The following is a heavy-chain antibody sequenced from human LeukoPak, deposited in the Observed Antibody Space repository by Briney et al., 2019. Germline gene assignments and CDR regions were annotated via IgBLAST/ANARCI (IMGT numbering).Heavy chain of an antibody. Sequence: SETLSLTCAVYGGSFSGYYWSWIRQPPGKGLEWMGEINHSGSTNYNPSLKSRVTISVDTSKNQFSLKLSSVTAADTAVYYCARGRGSGWLNWFDPWGQGTLVTVSS. D-gene: IGHD6-19*01. CDR3: ARGRGSGWLNWFDP. J-gene: IGHJ5*02. CDR2: INHSGST. CDR1: GGSFSGYY. V-gene: IGHV4-34*01.